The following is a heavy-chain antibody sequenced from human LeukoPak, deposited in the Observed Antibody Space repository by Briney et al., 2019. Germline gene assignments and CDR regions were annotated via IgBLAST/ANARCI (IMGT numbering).Heavy chain of an antibody. J-gene: IGHJ3*01. Sequence: SETLSLTCSVSGDSIRNYYWNWVRQPPGKSLEWIGYTHHSGKTYYNPSLKSRVSTSVDTSRNQFSLKLSFVTAADTAIYYCAKWEEALRAFDVWGQGTMVTVSS. CDR3: AKWEEALRAFDV. CDR1: GDSIRNYY. V-gene: IGHV4-59*08. CDR2: THHSGKT. D-gene: IGHD3-3*02.